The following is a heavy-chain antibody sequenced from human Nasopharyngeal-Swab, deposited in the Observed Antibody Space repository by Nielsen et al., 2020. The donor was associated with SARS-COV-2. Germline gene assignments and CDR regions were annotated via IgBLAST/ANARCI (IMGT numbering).Heavy chain of an antibody. D-gene: IGHD2-2*02. CDR2: ISSSSSYI. CDR1: GFTFSSYS. J-gene: IGHJ3*02. CDR3: ARFGGCSSTSCYITFDAFDI. Sequence: GESLKISCAASGFTFSSYSMNWVRQAPGKGLEWVSSISSSSSYIYYADSVKGRFTISRDNAKNSLYLQMNSLRAEDTAVYYCARFGGCSSTSCYITFDAFDIWGQGTMVIVSS. V-gene: IGHV3-21*01.